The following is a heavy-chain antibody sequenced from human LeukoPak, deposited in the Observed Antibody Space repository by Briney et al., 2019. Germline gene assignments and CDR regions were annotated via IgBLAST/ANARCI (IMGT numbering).Heavy chain of an antibody. CDR1: GGSISSSNW. CDR3: ARSGYSYGSLMSYYYYYMDV. Sequence: KPSETLSLTCAVSGGSISSSNWWSWVRQPPGKGLEWIGEIYHSGSTNYNPSLKSRVTISVDKSKNQFSLKLSSVTAADTAVYYCARSGYSYGSLMSYYYYYMDVWGKGTTVTVSS. V-gene: IGHV4-4*02. J-gene: IGHJ6*03. D-gene: IGHD5-18*01. CDR2: IYHSGST.